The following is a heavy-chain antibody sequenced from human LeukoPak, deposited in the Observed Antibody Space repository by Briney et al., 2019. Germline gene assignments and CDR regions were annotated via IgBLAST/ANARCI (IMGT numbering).Heavy chain of an antibody. CDR3: AKDRVQYNWNDGDDFDY. V-gene: IGHV3-30*02. CDR2: IRYDGSNK. J-gene: IGHJ4*02. D-gene: IGHD1-20*01. Sequence: GGSLRLSCSASGFTFSSYEMDWVRQAPGKGLEWVAFIRYDGSNKYYADSVKGRFTISRDNSKNTLYLQMNSLRAEDTAVYYCAKDRVQYNWNDGDDFDYWGQGTLVTVSS. CDR1: GFTFSSYE.